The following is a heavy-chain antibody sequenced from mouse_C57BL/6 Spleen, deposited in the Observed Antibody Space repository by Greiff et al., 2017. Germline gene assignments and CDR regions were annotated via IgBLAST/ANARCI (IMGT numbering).Heavy chain of an antibody. CDR1: GYAFSSSW. CDR3: AGEDEGYPLVY. D-gene: IGHD2-3*01. CDR2: IYPGDGDT. Sequence: QVQLQQSGPELVKPGASVKISCKASGYAFSSSWMNWVKQRPGKGLEWIGRIYPGDGDTSYNGKFKGKATLTGDKSSSTAYMKLSSLTSEDSEVYLCAGEDEGYPLVYGGQGTLVTVSA. V-gene: IGHV1-82*01. J-gene: IGHJ3*01.